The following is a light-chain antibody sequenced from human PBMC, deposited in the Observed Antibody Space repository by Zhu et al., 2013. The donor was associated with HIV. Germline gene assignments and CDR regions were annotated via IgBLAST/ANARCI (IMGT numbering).Light chain of an antibody. CDR3: QSFDNSLSVV. V-gene: IGLV1-40*01. CDR2: DNN. CDR1: NIGAGYD. J-gene: IGLJ2*01. Sequence: QSVLTQPPSVSGAPGQRVTISNIGAGYDVHWYQQLPGTAPKLLIYDNNNRPFGVPDRFSGSKSGASASLAITGLQAEDEAYYYCQSFDNSLSVVFGGGTQLTV.